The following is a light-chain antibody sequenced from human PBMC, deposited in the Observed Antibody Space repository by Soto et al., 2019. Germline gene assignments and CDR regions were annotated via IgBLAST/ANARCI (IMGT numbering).Light chain of an antibody. CDR1: SSVVGGYNF. CDR3: TSYTSSITYV. CDR2: DVT. V-gene: IGLV2-14*03. J-gene: IGLJ1*01. Sequence: QSVLTQPASVSGSPGQSITISCTGTSSVVGGYNFVSWYQHHPGKAPKLIIYDVTNRPSGISNRFSGSKSGNTASLTISGLQAEDEADYYSTSYTSSITYVFGTGTKVTVL.